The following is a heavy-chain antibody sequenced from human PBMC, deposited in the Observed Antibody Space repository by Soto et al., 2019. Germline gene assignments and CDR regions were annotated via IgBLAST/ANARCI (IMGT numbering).Heavy chain of an antibody. CDR2: MSHDGSNK. D-gene: IGHD3-3*01. CDR3: AKDYDFWSASVNPYFDS. CDR1: GFTFSSYG. Sequence: GGSLRLSCAASGFTFSSYGMHWVRQAPGKGLEWVAVMSHDGSNKFYSDSVKGRFTISRDNSKSTLYLQMDRLRPEDSAMYYCAKDYDFWSASVNPYFDSWGLGTLVTVSS. V-gene: IGHV3-30*18. J-gene: IGHJ4*02.